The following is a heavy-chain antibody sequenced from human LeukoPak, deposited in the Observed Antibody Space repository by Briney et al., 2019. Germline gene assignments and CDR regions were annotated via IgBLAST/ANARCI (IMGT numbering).Heavy chain of an antibody. CDR2: INPNSGGT. J-gene: IGHJ5*02. V-gene: IGHV1-2*02. CDR1: GYSFTGYY. Sequence: ASVKVSCKASGYSFTGYYMHWVCQAPGQGLEWMGWINPNSGGTNYAQKFQGRVTMTRDTSISTAYMELSRLRSDDTAVYYCARDKSTLNSGSWLSGPWGQGTLVTVSS. CDR3: ARDKSTLNSGSWLSGP. D-gene: IGHD6-13*01.